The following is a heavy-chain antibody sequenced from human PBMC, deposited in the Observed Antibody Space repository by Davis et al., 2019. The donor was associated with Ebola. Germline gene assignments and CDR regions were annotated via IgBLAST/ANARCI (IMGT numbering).Heavy chain of an antibody. Sequence: AASVKVSCKASGYTFSTYAIHWVRQAPGQRLEWMGWINAGNGNTKYSQKFQGRVTITRDTSASTAYMELSSLRSEDTAVYYCARGLEQWLVYDYWGQGTLVTVSS. J-gene: IGHJ4*02. D-gene: IGHD6-19*01. CDR2: INAGNGNT. CDR3: ARGLEQWLVYDY. V-gene: IGHV1-3*01. CDR1: GYTFSTYA.